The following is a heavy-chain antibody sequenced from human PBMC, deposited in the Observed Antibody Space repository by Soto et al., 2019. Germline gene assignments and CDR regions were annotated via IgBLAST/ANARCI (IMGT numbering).Heavy chain of an antibody. J-gene: IGHJ6*02. Sequence: PSETLSLTCTVSGGSISSYYWSWIRQPPGKGLEWIGYIYYSGSTNYNPSLKSRVTLSVETSKNQFSLRLSSVTASDTAVYYCARSPLRITMIVVVKGSYGMDVGGQGTTVTVSS. CDR1: GGSISSYY. CDR3: ARSPLRITMIVVVKGSYGMDV. V-gene: IGHV4-59*12. CDR2: IYYSGST. D-gene: IGHD3-22*01.